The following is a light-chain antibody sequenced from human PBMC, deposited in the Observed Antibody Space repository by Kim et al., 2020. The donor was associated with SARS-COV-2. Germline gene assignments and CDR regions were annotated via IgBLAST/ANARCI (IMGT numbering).Light chain of an antibody. CDR2: DAA. Sequence: LSPGETATLSCRGRQSVSGYLAWYQQKPGQAPRLLMYDAATRATGIPARFSGSESGTHFTLTISGLEPEDFAVYYCQQRSSWPITFGQGTRLDIK. V-gene: IGKV3-11*01. CDR1: QSVSGY. CDR3: QQRSSWPIT. J-gene: IGKJ5*01.